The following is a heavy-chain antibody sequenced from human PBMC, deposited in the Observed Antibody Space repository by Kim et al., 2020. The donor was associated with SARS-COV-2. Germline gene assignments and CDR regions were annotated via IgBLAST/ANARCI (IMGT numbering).Heavy chain of an antibody. CDR2: INAGNGNT. Sequence: ASVKVSCKASGYTFTSYAIHWVRQAPGQRLEWMGWINAGNGNTKYSQKFQGRVTITRDTSASTAYMELSSLRSEDTAVYYCARGTLAAAGTLDAFDIWGQGTMVTVSS. D-gene: IGHD6-13*01. CDR1: GYTFTSYA. CDR3: ARGTLAAAGTLDAFDI. V-gene: IGHV1-3*01. J-gene: IGHJ3*02.